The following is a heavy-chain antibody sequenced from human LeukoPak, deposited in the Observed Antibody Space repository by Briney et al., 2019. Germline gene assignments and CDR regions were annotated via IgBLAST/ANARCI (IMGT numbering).Heavy chain of an antibody. CDR3: AKNGESYYGGFDY. D-gene: IGHD1-26*01. CDR1: GFTFSSHG. Sequence: PGGSLRLSCAASGFTFSSHGMTWVRQSPGKGLEWVSGISGSGGSKYYADSVKGRFTISRDNSKNTLYLQMTTLRADDTAIYYCAKNGESYYGGFDYWGQGTLVTVSS. CDR2: ISGSGGSK. V-gene: IGHV3-23*01. J-gene: IGHJ4*02.